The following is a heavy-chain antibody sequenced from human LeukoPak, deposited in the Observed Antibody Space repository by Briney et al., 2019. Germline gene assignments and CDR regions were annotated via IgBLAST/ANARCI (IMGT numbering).Heavy chain of an antibody. D-gene: IGHD6-19*01. CDR2: IYYSGTT. CDR1: GDSISRTNFY. V-gene: IGHV4-39*01. Sequence: SETLSLTCTVSGDSISRTNFYWGWIRQPPGKGLEWIGSIYYSGTTNYNPSLKSRVTISVDTSKKQFSLKLSSVTAADTAVYYCARLNGGSGQWLVRGYFDYWGQGTLVTVSS. J-gene: IGHJ4*02. CDR3: ARLNGGSGQWLVRGYFDY.